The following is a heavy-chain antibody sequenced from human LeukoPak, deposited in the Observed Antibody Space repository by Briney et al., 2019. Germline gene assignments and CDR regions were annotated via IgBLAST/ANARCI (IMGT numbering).Heavy chain of an antibody. CDR1: RFTFSDYY. CDR2: ISRSGTYK. J-gene: IGHJ4*02. Sequence: GGSLRLSCSASRFTFSDYYMSWIRQAPGKGLEWVSYISRSGTYKSYADSVKGRFTISRDNAKDSLYLQMNSLRAEDTAVYYCARSTHGSGSYYSFDYWGQGTLVTVSS. D-gene: IGHD3-10*01. V-gene: IGHV3-11*06. CDR3: ARSTHGSGSYYSFDY.